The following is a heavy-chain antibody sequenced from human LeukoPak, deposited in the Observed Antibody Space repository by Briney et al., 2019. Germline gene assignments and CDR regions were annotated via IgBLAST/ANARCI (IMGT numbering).Heavy chain of an antibody. J-gene: IGHJ4*02. V-gene: IGHV3-7*03. CDR3: AKDRNPDFWSGYYSDY. CDR1: GFTFSNFW. Sequence: PGGSLRLSCTASGFTFSNFWMGWVRQAPGKGLEWVANIKQDETEKFYLGSVKGRFTISRDNAKNSLYLQMNSLRVEDTAVYYCAKDRNPDFWSGYYSDYWGQGTLVTVSS. CDR2: IKQDETEK. D-gene: IGHD3-3*01.